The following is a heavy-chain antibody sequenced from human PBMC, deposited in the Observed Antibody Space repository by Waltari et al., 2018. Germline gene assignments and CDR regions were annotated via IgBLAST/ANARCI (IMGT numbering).Heavy chain of an antibody. D-gene: IGHD3-22*01. CDR3: TTIFYYYDSSGYPS. J-gene: IGHJ5*02. V-gene: IGHV3-15*07. CDR2: IKSKTDGGTT. CDR1: GFTFSNAW. Sequence: EVQLVESGGGLVKPGGSLRLSCAASGFTFSNAWMNWVRQAPGKGLEWVGRIKSKTDGGTTDYAAPVKVRFTISRDVSKNTLYLQMNSLNTEDTAVYYCTTIFYYYDSSGYPSWGQGTLVTVSS.